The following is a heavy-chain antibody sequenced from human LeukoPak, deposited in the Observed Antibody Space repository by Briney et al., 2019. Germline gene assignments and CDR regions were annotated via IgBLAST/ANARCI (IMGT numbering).Heavy chain of an antibody. V-gene: IGHV4-59*01. J-gene: IGHJ3*02. CDR3: ARDSSGYFDAFDI. CDR1: GGSISSSY. Sequence: PSETLSLTCTVSGGSISSSYWSWIRQPPGKGLEWIGYIYYTGSTTYNPSLKSRVTISVDTSKNQFSLKLSSVTAADTAVYYCARDSSGYFDAFDIWGQGTMVTVSS. CDR2: IYYTGST. D-gene: IGHD3-22*01.